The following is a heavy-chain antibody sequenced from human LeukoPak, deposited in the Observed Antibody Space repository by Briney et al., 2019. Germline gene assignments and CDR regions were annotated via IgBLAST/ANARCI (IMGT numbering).Heavy chain of an antibody. CDR1: GGSISSGSYY. J-gene: IGHJ4*02. Sequence: SETLSLTCTVSGGSISSGSYYWRWIRQPAGTGLEWIGRIYTSGSTNYNPSLKSRVIISVDTSKNQFSLELSSVTAADTAVYYCAREDRYCSGGSCYSWGQGTLVTVSS. V-gene: IGHV4-61*02. CDR2: IYTSGST. D-gene: IGHD2-15*01. CDR3: AREDRYCSGGSCYS.